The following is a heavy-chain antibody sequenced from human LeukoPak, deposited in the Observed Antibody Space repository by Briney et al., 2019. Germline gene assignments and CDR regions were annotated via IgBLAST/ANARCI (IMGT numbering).Heavy chain of an antibody. CDR2: IKSRADGEKA. V-gene: IGHV3-15*01. J-gene: IGHJ4*02. Sequence: GGSLRLSCAASGFLFKNAWMTWVRQAPGKGLEWVGRIKSRADGEKADYAAPVKGRFTISRDDSKNTLYLQMNSLKPENTAVYYCSKDDSGHDWGHWGQGTLVTVSS. CDR1: GFLFKNAW. D-gene: IGHD5-12*01. CDR3: SKDDSGHDWGH.